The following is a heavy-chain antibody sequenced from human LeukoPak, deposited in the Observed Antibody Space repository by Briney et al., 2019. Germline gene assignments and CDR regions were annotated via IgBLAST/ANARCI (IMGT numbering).Heavy chain of an antibody. V-gene: IGHV3-48*03. J-gene: IGHJ6*04. D-gene: IGHD3-10*02. CDR1: GFSFSSYN. Sequence: GGSLRLSCAASGFSFSSYNMNWVRLTPGKGLEGVSYISSSGSTIYYADSVKGRFTISRDNAKNSLYLQMNSLRAEDTAVYYCAELGITMIGGVWGKGTTVTISS. CDR3: AELGITMIGGV. CDR2: ISSSGSTI.